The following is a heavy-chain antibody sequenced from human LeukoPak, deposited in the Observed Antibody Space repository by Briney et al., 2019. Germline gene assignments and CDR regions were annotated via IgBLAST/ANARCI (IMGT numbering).Heavy chain of an antibody. CDR2: ISGSGGST. D-gene: IGHD4-17*01. J-gene: IGHJ4*02. Sequence: PGGSLRLSCAASGFTFSSYAMSCVRQAPGKGLEWVSSISGSGGSTYYADSVKGRFTISRDNSKNTLYLQMNSLRTEDTAVYYCAKGYMSTALFDYWGQGTLVTVSS. CDR1: GFTFSSYA. CDR3: AKGYMSTALFDY. V-gene: IGHV3-23*01.